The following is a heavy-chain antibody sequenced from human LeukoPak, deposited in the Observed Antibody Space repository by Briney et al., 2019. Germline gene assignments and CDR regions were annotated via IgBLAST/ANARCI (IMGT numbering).Heavy chain of an antibody. D-gene: IGHD3-9*01. V-gene: IGHV4-59*08. CDR1: GGSISSYY. CDR2: IYCSGST. Sequence: SETLSLTCPVSGGSISSYYWSWIRQPPGKGLEWIGYIYCSGSTNYNPSLKSRVTISVDTSKNQFSLKLSSVTAADTAVYYCARHWDDILTGYYLWGQGTLVTVSS. CDR3: ARHWDDILTGYYL. J-gene: IGHJ4*02.